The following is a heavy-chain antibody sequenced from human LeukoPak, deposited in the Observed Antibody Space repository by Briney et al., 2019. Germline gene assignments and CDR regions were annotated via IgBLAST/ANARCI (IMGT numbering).Heavy chain of an antibody. J-gene: IGHJ5*02. D-gene: IGHD6-25*01. Sequence: GDSLKISCKASGYRFTSYWIGWVRQMPGKGLEWMGGIHPCDYERRYSPSLEGQVTIAADKSISTAYIQWSSLKASDTAMYYCARRTDSGWKWFDPWGQGTLVTVSS. CDR3: ARRTDSGWKWFDP. V-gene: IGHV5-51*01. CDR2: IHPCDYER. CDR1: GYRFTSYW.